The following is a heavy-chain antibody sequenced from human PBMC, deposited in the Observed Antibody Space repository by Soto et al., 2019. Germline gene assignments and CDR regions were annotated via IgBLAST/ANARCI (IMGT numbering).Heavy chain of an antibody. CDR2: IKQDGSEK. D-gene: IGHD3-10*01. J-gene: IGHJ4*02. CDR1: GFTFSNSW. V-gene: IGHV3-7*01. Sequence: GGSLRLSCAVSGFTFSNSWMSWVRQAPGKGLEWVANIKQDGSEKYYVDSVEGRFTIARDNARNSLSLQMNSLRVEDTAVYYCARVKAFRGPFEFWGQGTLVTVSS. CDR3: ARVKAFRGPFEF.